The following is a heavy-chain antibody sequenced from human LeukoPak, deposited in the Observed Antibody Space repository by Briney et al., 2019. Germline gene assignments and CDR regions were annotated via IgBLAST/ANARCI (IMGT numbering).Heavy chain of an antibody. D-gene: IGHD4-23*01. Sequence: SETLSLTCTVSGGSISYYYWSWIRQPPGKGLEWIGSIYYSGSTYYNPSLKSRVTISVDTSKNQFSLNLNSVTAADTAVYYCAMTTVVTSDPYFDYWGQGTLVTVSS. CDR3: AMTTVVTSDPYFDY. CDR2: IYYSGST. V-gene: IGHV4-59*04. CDR1: GGSISYYY. J-gene: IGHJ4*02.